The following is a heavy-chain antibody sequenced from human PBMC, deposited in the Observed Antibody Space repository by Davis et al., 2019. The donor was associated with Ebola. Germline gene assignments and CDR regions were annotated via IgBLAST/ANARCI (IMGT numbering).Heavy chain of an antibody. D-gene: IGHD6-13*01. V-gene: IGHV3-74*01. CDR1: GFTFSSYW. CDR3: ARGREQQRYYYYYYGMDV. CDR2: INSDGSST. Sequence: HTGGSLRLSCAASGFTFSSYWMHWVRQAPGKGLVWVSRINSDGSSTSYADSVKGRFTISRDNAKNTLYLQMNSLRAEDTAVYYCARGREQQRYYYYYYGMDVWGQGTTVTVSS. J-gene: IGHJ6*02.